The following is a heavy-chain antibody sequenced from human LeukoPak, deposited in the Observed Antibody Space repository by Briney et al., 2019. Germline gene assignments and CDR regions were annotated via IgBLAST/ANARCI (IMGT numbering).Heavy chain of an antibody. V-gene: IGHV1-2*02. CDR3: ARSSYSSSSGRVDY. J-gene: IGHJ4*02. D-gene: IGHD6-6*01. CDR1: GYTFTGYY. Sequence: GASVKVSCKASGYTFTGYYMPWVRQAPGQGLEWMGWINPNSGGTNYAQKFQGRVTMTRDTSISTAYMELSRLRSDDTAVYYCARSSYSSSSGRVDYWGQGTLVTVSS. CDR2: INPNSGGT.